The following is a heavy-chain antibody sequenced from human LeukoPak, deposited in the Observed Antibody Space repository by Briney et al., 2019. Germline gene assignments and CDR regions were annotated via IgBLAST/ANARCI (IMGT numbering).Heavy chain of an antibody. V-gene: IGHV3-9*03. Sequence: GGSLRLSCAASGFTFADYGMHWVRQAPGKGLEWVSSISWNSANIAYADSVKGRFTISRDNARNSLYLQMNSRRAEDMALYYCAKGGCSSITCYTNCWGQGTLVTVSS. D-gene: IGHD2-2*02. CDR3: AKGGCSSITCYTNC. CDR1: GFTFADYG. J-gene: IGHJ4*02. CDR2: ISWNSANI.